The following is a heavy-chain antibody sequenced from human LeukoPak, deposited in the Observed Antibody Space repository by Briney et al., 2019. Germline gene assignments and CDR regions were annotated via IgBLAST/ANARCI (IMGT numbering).Heavy chain of an antibody. Sequence: GGSLRLSCAASGFPFDECDMGWVRQSPGKGPEWVSGISYKGGITGYGGSVKGRFTISRDNARDTLYLQMNSLRVEDTAFYYCAKSSMIRGVIKYYFEKWGQGTLVTVSS. CDR1: GFPFDECD. J-gene: IGHJ4*02. V-gene: IGHV3-9*01. CDR3: AKSSMIRGVIKYYFEK. D-gene: IGHD3-10*01. CDR2: ISYKGGIT.